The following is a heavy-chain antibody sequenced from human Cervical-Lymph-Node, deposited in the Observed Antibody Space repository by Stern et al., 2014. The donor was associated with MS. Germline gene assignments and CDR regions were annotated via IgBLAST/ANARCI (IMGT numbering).Heavy chain of an antibody. CDR3: ARESRSTGSYYFDF. V-gene: IGHV3-53*01. CDR1: GFIVSSRY. Sequence: EVQLLESGGGLIQPGGSLRLSCAASGFIVSSRYMSWVRQAPGKGLEWVSVIYSDGSTFYAESVKGRFTASRDNSQNTVYLQMNSLRVEDTAVYYCARESRSTGSYYFDFWGQGTLVTVSS. J-gene: IGHJ4*02. CDR2: IYSDGST. D-gene: IGHD1-1*01.